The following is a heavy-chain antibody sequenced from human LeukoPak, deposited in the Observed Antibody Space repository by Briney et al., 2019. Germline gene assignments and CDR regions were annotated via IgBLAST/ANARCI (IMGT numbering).Heavy chain of an antibody. CDR3: AKDRTAAVGTAYYYYGMDV. D-gene: IGHD6-13*01. CDR1: GFTFSSYA. J-gene: IGHJ6*02. CDR2: ISYDGSNK. V-gene: IGHV3-30*07. Sequence: PGGSLRLSCAASGFTFSSYAMHWVRQAPGKGLEWVAVISYDGSNKYYADSEKGRFTISRDNSKNTLYLQMNSLRAEDTAVYYCAKDRTAAVGTAYYYYGMDVWGQGATVAVSS.